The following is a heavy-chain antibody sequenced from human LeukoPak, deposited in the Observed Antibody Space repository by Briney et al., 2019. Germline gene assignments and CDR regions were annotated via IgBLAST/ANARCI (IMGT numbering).Heavy chain of an antibody. CDR2: ISGSSTYI. Sequence: GGSLRLSCAASDFTFISYSMNWVRQAPGKGLEWVSAISGSSTYISYADSAKGRFTVSRDNAKNSLYLQMNSLRAEDTAVYYCAYCTGGTCYRASAFDFWGQGTMVIVSS. V-gene: IGHV3-21*01. CDR3: AYCTGGTCYRASAFDF. D-gene: IGHD2-15*01. J-gene: IGHJ3*01. CDR1: DFTFISYS.